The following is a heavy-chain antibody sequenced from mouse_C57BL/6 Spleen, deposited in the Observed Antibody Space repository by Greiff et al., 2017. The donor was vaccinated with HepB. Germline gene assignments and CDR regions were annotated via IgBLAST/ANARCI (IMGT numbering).Heavy chain of an antibody. V-gene: IGHV6-6*01. CDR2: IRNKANNHAT. J-gene: IGHJ4*01. D-gene: IGHD4-1*02. CDR1: GFTFSDAW. CDR3: TRHNWGDAMDY. Sequence: EVQGVESGGGLVQPGGSMKLSCAASGFTFSDAWMDWVRQSPEKGLEWVAEIRNKANNHATYYAESVKGRFTISRDDSKSSVYLQMNSLRAEDTGIYYCTRHNWGDAMDYWGQGTSVTVSS.